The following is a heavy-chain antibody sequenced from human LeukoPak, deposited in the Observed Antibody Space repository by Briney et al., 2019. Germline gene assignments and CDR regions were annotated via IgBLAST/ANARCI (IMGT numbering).Heavy chain of an antibody. D-gene: IGHD6-6*01. V-gene: IGHV4-61*02. CDR1: GGSISGGRYY. Sequence: SQTLSLTCTVSGGSISGGRYYWSWIRQPAGKGLEGIGRIYTSGNTNYNPSLKGRVTISVATSKNQFSLKLSSVTAAATAVYYCARETLAGRPSLSEYYFDYWGQGTLVTVSS. CDR2: IYTSGNT. J-gene: IGHJ4*02. CDR3: ARETLAGRPSLSEYYFDY.